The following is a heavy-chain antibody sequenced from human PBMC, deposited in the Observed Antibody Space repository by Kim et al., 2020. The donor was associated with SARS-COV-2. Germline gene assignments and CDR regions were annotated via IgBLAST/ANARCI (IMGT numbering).Heavy chain of an antibody. V-gene: IGHV3-7*03. J-gene: IGHJ6*02. Sequence: GGSLRLSCAASGFTFSNYGMSWVRQAPGKGLEWVADIKDNGDRTYYVDSVKGRFTISRDNAKNTLYLQMNSLRADDTAVYYCARNTGPGVGTYGLDLWG. CDR3: ARNTGPGVGTYGLDL. D-gene: IGHD1-26*01. CDR2: IKDNGDRT. CDR1: GFTFSNYG.